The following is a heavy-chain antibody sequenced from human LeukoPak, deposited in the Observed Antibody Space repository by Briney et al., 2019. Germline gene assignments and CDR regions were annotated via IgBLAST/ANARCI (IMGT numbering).Heavy chain of an antibody. CDR3: ARDHSGSYYVGGIDY. CDR2: ISGSGGST. D-gene: IGHD1-26*01. J-gene: IGHJ4*02. CDR1: GFTFSSYA. Sequence: PGGSLRLSCAASGFTFSSYAMSWVRQAPGKGLEWVSAISGSGGSTYYADSVKGRFTISRDNSKNTLYLQMNGLRAEDTAVYYCARDHSGSYYVGGIDYWGQGTLVTVSS. V-gene: IGHV3-23*01.